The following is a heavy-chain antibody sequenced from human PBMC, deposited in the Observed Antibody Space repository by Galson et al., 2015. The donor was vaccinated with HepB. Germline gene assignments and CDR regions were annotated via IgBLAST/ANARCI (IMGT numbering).Heavy chain of an antibody. V-gene: IGHV1-2*02. J-gene: IGHJ6*03. Sequence: SVKVSCKASGYTFTGYYMHWVRQAPGQGLEWMGWINPNNGGTNYAQKFQGRVTMTRDTSISTAYMDLSRLRSDDTAVYYCARDPLGASTIRDYYYYYMDVWGKGTTVTVSS. D-gene: IGHD1-26*01. CDR2: INPNNGGT. CDR3: ARDPLGASTIRDYYYYYMDV. CDR1: GYTFTGYY.